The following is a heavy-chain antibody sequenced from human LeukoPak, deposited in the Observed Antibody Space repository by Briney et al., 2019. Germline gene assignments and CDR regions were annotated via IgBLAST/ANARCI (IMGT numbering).Heavy chain of an antibody. Sequence: ASVKVSCKASGYTFTSYYMHWVRQAPGQGLEWMGIFNPSGGRTNYAQKLQGRVTMTTDTSTSTAYMELRSLRSDDTAVYYCARYYYGSGSYYNTWFDPWGQGTLVTVSS. CDR2: FNPSGGRT. CDR3: ARYYYGSGSYYNTWFDP. J-gene: IGHJ5*02. D-gene: IGHD3-10*01. V-gene: IGHV1-46*01. CDR1: GYTFTSYY.